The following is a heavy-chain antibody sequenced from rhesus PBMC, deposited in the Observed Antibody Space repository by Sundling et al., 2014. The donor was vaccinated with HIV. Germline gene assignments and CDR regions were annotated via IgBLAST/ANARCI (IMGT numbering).Heavy chain of an antibody. Sequence: QVQLQESGPGLVKPSETLSLTCAVSGGSVSNNYWSWIRQPPGKGLEWIGRISGSGGNTYYSPSLKNRVTISKDTSKNQFSLKLNSVTAADTAVYYCARDLGGNAFDFWGQGLRVTVSS. V-gene: IGHV4-173*01. J-gene: IGHJ3*01. CDR3: ARDLGGNAFDF. D-gene: IGHD1-44*02. CDR1: GGSVSNNY. CDR2: ISGSGGNT.